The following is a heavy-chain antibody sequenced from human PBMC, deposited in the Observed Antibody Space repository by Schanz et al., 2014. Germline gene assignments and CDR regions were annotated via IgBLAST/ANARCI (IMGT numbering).Heavy chain of an antibody. V-gene: IGHV3-66*02. Sequence: EVQLVASGGGLVQPGGSLRLSCAASGFAVDNYYMSCVRQAPGRGLEWISIIFTDGRTYYADSVKGRFTISRDSSKNTLFRQMNSLRTEDTAVYYGARLDPYCRSGTCSRAFDFWGQGTLVTVSS. CDR1: GFAVDNYY. J-gene: IGHJ4*02. CDR2: IFTDGRT. D-gene: IGHD2-15*01. CDR3: ARLDPYCRSGTCSRAFDF.